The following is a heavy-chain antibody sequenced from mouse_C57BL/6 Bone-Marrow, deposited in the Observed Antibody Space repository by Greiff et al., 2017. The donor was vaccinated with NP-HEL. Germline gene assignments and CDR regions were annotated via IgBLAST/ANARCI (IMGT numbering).Heavy chain of an antibody. V-gene: IGHV1-75*01. CDR2: IFPGSGST. Sequence: LVESGASVKISCKASGYTFTDYYINWVKQRPGQGLEWIGWIFPGSGSTYYNEKFKGKATLTVDKSSSTAYMLLSSLTSEDSAVYFCARGDGYPRWFAYWGQGTLVTVSA. CDR3: ARGDGYPRWFAY. J-gene: IGHJ3*01. D-gene: IGHD2-3*01. CDR1: GYTFTDYY.